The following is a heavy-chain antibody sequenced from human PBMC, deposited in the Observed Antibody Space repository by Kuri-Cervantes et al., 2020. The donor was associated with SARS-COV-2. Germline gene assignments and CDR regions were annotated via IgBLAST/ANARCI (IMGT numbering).Heavy chain of an antibody. D-gene: IGHD3-3*01. J-gene: IGHJ6*03. CDR1: GFTVSSNY. Sequence: GGSLRLSCAASGFTVSSNYMSWVRQAPGKGLEWVSVIYSGGSTYYADSVKGRFTISRDNSKNTLYLQMNSLRAEDTAVYYCARTLRDFWSGWALAVYMDVWGKGTTVTVSS. V-gene: IGHV3-53*01. CDR3: ARTLRDFWSGWALAVYMDV. CDR2: IYSGGST.